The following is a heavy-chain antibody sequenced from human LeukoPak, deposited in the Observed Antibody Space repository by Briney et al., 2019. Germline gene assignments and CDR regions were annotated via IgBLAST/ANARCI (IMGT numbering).Heavy chain of an antibody. D-gene: IGHD3-22*01. CDR3: ASGYDSSGYYPAYFDY. J-gene: IGHJ4*02. Sequence: GGSLRLFCAASGFSFSNYAIHWVRQAPGKGLEWVAFIRYDGSNKYYADSVKGRFTISRDNSKNTLYLQMNSLRAEDTAVYYCASGYDSSGYYPAYFDYWGQGTLVTVSS. CDR1: GFSFSNYA. CDR2: IRYDGSNK. V-gene: IGHV3-30*02.